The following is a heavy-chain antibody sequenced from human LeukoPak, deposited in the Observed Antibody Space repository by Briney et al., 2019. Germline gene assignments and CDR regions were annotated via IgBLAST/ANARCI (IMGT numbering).Heavy chain of an antibody. J-gene: IGHJ5*02. V-gene: IGHV4-34*09. Sequence: SETLSLTCAVYGGSFSGYYWSWIRQPPGKGLEWIGYIYHSGSTYYNPSLKSRVTISVDTSKNQFSLKLSSVTAADTAVYYCARDEVRYFGRFDPWGQGTLVTVSS. D-gene: IGHD3-9*01. CDR3: ARDEVRYFGRFDP. CDR1: GGSFSGYY. CDR2: IYHSGST.